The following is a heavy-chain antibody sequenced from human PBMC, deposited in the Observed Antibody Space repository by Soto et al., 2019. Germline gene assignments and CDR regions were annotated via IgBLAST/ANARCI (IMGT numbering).Heavy chain of an antibody. V-gene: IGHV3-33*01. D-gene: IGHD6-6*01. Sequence: VQVVESGGGVVQPGTSLRLSCAAAGFTFSQVGIHWVRQAPGKGLEWVAAIWGNGSQRRYADSVTGRFTISGDNSKNTVFLQMNSLRAEDTAVYYCARDLGAAPFDLWGRGTLVIVSS. J-gene: IGHJ2*01. CDR2: IWGNGSQR. CDR3: ARDLGAAPFDL. CDR1: GFTFSQVG.